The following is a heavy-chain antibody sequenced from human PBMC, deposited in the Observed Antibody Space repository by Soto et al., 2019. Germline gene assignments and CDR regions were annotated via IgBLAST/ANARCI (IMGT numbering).Heavy chain of an antibody. CDR1: GFNVSSHY. D-gene: IGHD1-7*01. Sequence: VRLVESGGGLIQPGGSLRISCAASGFNVSSHYISWVRQAPGKGLEWLCIIHSGGATYYEDYVKDRFTISRDDPKNTLYPQMDSLRGEATAVYYCARGGNLSFPVLGQGTMVTVSS. CDR2: IHSGGAT. J-gene: IGHJ3*01. V-gene: IGHV3-53*01. CDR3: ARGGNLSFPV.